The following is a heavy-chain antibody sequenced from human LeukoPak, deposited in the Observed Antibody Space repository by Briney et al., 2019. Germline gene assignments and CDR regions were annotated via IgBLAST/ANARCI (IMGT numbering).Heavy chain of an antibody. CDR3: ASEMATISRDAFDI. J-gene: IGHJ3*02. Sequence: GGSLRLSCAASGFSFGSYFMTWVRQAPGKGLEWVANMNQDGSEKYYVDSVKGRFTISRDNAKNSLYLQMNSLRVEDTAMYYCASEMATISRDAFDIWGQGTMVTVSS. CDR2: MNQDGSEK. D-gene: IGHD5-24*01. CDR1: GFSFGSYF. V-gene: IGHV3-7*01.